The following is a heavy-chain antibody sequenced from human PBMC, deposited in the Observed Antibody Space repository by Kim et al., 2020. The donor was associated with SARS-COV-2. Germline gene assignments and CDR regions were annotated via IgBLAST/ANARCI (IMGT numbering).Heavy chain of an antibody. Sequence: GESLKISCAASGITFTGSSIHWVRQPSGKGLEWVGRIRDKPNNYATTYSASVKGRFTISRDDSKNTGYLQMNGLKTEDTAVYYCTRPAYTGSSWSFDYWG. D-gene: IGHD6-13*01. V-gene: IGHV3-73*01. J-gene: IGHJ4*01. CDR3: TRPAYTGSSWSFDY. CDR2: IRDKPNNYAT. CDR1: GITFTGSS.